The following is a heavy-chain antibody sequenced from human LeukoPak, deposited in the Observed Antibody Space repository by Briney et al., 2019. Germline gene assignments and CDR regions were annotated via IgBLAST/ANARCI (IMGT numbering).Heavy chain of an antibody. CDR1: GYTFIGYY. Sequence: ASVKVSCKASGYTFIGYYIHWVRQAPGQGLEWMGCINPNSGGTNYAQKFQGRVTMTRDTSISTAYMELSGLRSDDTAVFYCARDRLQDDAFDIWGQGTMVTVSS. D-gene: IGHD2-15*01. CDR3: ARDRLQDDAFDI. CDR2: INPNSGGT. V-gene: IGHV1-2*02. J-gene: IGHJ3*02.